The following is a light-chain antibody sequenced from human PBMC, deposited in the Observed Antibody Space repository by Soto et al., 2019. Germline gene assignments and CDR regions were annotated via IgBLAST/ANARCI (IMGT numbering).Light chain of an antibody. V-gene: IGKV1-6*01. CDR3: LQDYNYPIT. CDR2: ATS. J-gene: IGKJ5*01. Sequence: AIQMTQSPSSLSASVGDRVTITCRASQDIRNDLGWYQQKPGKVPELLIYATSSLQSGVPSRFSGSGSGTDYTLTISSLQPEDFATYYCLQDYNYPITFGQGTRLEIK. CDR1: QDIRND.